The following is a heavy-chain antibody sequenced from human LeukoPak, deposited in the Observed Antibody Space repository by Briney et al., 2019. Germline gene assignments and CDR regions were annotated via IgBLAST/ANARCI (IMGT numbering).Heavy chain of an antibody. CDR3: ARGGGGSYYHLLYS. J-gene: IGHJ4*02. CDR1: GFTFSSYS. CDR2: ISSSSSYI. D-gene: IGHD1-26*01. V-gene: IGHV3-21*01. Sequence: GGSLRLSCAASGFTFSSYSMNWVRQAPGKGLEWVSSISSSSSYIYYADSVEGRFTISRDNAKNSLYLQMNSLRAEDTAVYYCARGGGGSYYHLLYSWGQGTLVTVSS.